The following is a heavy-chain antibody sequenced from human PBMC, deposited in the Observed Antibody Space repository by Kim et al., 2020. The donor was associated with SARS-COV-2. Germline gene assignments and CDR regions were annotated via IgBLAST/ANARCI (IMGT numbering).Heavy chain of an antibody. J-gene: IGHJ6*02. D-gene: IGHD1-26*01. CDR2: IYYSGST. CDR3: ARHLGSYSSLASTRRYSYCGMGV. V-gene: IGHV4-59*08. CDR1: GGSISSYY. Sequence: SETLSLTCTVSGGSISSYYWSWIRQPPGKGLEWIGYIYYSGSTNYNPSLKSRVTISVDTFKNQFSLKRSSVTAADTAVYYCARHLGSYSSLASTRRYSYCGMGVWGQGTTVTVPS.